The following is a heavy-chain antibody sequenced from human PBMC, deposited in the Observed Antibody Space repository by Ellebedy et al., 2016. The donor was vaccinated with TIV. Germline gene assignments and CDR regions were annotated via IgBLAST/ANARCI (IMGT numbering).Heavy chain of an antibody. CDR2: IYYSGST. CDR1: GGSISNSSYY. J-gene: IGHJ4*02. Sequence: MPSETLSLTCTVSGGSISNSSYYWGWIRQPPGKGLEWIGSIYYSGSTYYNPSLKSRVTISVDTSKNQFSLKLSSVTAADTAVYYCARHNLRSSIALRFDYWGQGTLVTVSS. V-gene: IGHV4-39*01. CDR3: ARHNLRSSIALRFDY. D-gene: IGHD6-6*01.